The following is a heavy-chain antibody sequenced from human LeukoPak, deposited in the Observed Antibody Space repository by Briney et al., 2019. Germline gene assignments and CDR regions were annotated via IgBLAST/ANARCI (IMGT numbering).Heavy chain of an antibody. CDR1: GFTFSSYG. CDR2: IRYDGSNK. J-gene: IGHJ4*02. Sequence: PGGSLRLSCAAFGFTFSSYGMHWVRQAPGKGLEWVAFIRYDGSNKYYADSVKGRFTISRDNSKNTLYLQMNSLRAEDTAVYYCVRATYDSSGRHLDYWGQGTLVTVSS. CDR3: VRATYDSSGRHLDY. V-gene: IGHV3-30*02. D-gene: IGHD3-22*01.